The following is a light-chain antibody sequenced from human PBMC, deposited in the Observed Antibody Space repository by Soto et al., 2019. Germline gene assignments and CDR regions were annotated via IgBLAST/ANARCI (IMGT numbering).Light chain of an antibody. CDR1: QSVGSY. Sequence: EIVLIQSPATLSLSPGERATLSCRASQSVGSYLAWYQQKPGQAPRLLIYDASSRATGIPDRFSGSGSGTDFTLTISSLQSEDFAVYYCQQYNNWPLTFGGGTKVDIK. CDR3: QQYNNWPLT. CDR2: DAS. J-gene: IGKJ4*01. V-gene: IGKV3D-15*01.